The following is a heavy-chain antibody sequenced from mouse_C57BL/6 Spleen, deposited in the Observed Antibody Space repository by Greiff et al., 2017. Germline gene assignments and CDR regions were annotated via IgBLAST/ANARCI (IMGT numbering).Heavy chain of an antibody. CDR2: IWGVGST. J-gene: IGHJ3*01. CDR1: GFSLTSYG. D-gene: IGHD2-12*01. V-gene: IGHV2-6*01. Sequence: VKLVESGPGLVAPSQSLSITCTVSGFSLTSYGVDWVRQSPGKGLEWLGVIWGVGSTNYNSARKSRLSISKDNSKSQVFLKMNSLQTDDTAMYYGATSYYSSSFAYWGQGTLVTVSA. CDR3: ATSYYSSSFAY.